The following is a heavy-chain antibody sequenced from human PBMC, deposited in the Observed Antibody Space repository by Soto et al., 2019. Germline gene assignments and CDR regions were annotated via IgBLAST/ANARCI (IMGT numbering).Heavy chain of an antibody. CDR2: ITGASGDT. Sequence: QVQLVQSGAEVKKPGASVKLSCKASGYTLTTYPLHWVRQAPGQSLEWMGYITGASGDTRYSQKFHDRVIITRDTSANTAYLELNSLTSEDTAVYYCATALRFVDYLLKRWGQGTLVTVSS. CDR3: ATALRFVDYLLKR. J-gene: IGHJ4*02. V-gene: IGHV1-3*01. D-gene: IGHD3-9*01. CDR1: GYTLTTYP.